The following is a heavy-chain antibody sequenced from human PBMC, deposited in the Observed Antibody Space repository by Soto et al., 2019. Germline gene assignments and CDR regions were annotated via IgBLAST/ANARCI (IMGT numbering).Heavy chain of an antibody. CDR3: ARDRGVGATLGMDV. J-gene: IGHJ6*02. CDR2: INPNSGGT. Sequence: QVQLVQSGAEVKKPGASVKVSCKASGYTFTGYYMHWVRQAPGQGLEWMGWINPNSGGTNYAQKFQGWVTMTRDTSISTAYMELSRLGSDDTAVYYCARDRGVGATLGMDVWGQGTTVTVSS. V-gene: IGHV1-2*04. CDR1: GYTFTGYY. D-gene: IGHD1-26*01.